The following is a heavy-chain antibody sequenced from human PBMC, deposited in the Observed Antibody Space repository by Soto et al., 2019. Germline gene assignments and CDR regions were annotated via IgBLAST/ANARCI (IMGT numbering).Heavy chain of an antibody. CDR3: ARDKVAARVAFDI. J-gene: IGHJ3*02. CDR2: INAGNGNT. CDR1: GYTFTSYA. Sequence: ASVKVSCKASGYTFTSYAMHWVRQAPGQRLEWMGWINAGNGNTKYSQKFQGRVTITRDTSASTAYMELRSLRSEDTAVYYCARDKVAARVAFDIWGQGTMVTVSS. V-gene: IGHV1-3*01. D-gene: IGHD6-6*01.